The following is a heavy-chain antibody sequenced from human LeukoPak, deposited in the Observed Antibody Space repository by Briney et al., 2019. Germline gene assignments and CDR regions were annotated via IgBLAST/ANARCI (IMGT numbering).Heavy chain of an antibody. D-gene: IGHD2-2*01. V-gene: IGHV3-11*06. CDR1: GFTFDDYA. Sequence: GRSLRLSCAASGFTFDDYAMPWVRQVPGKGLEWVSYINTDSSDIHYADSVKGRFTISRDNARNTLYLQLSSLRAEDSGVYYCARDTFQPGLIDSWGQGTLVTVSS. CDR2: INTDSSDI. CDR3: ARDTFQPGLIDS. J-gene: IGHJ4*02.